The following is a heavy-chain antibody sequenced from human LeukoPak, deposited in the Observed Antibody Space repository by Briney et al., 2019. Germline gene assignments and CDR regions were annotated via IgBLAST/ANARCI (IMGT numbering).Heavy chain of an antibody. CDR1: GFTFSGYA. D-gene: IGHD2-2*01. CDR2: ISGSGGST. CDR3: ATRGIVVVPSAKRRAEYFQH. V-gene: IGHV3-23*01. J-gene: IGHJ1*01. Sequence: GGSLRLPCAASGFTFSGYAMSWVRQAPGKGLEWVSAISGSGGSTYYADSVKGRFTISRDNSKNTLYLQMNSLRAEDTAVYYCATRGIVVVPSAKRRAEYFQHWGQGTLVTVSS.